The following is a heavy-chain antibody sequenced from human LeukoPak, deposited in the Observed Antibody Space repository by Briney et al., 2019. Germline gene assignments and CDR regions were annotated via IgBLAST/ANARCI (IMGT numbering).Heavy chain of an antibody. J-gene: IGHJ1*01. D-gene: IGHD6-6*01. CDR2: IHYSGRT. V-gene: IGHV4-39*06. Sequence: SETLSLTCSDSGGSIVSGGSITSSSHYWAWIRQPPGKGLEWIGSIHYSGRTYYKPSLKSRVIISVDTSKNQFALKLSSVAAADTAVYYCARETSSSASLWGQGTLVSVSS. CDR1: GGSITSSSHY. CDR3: ARETSSSASL.